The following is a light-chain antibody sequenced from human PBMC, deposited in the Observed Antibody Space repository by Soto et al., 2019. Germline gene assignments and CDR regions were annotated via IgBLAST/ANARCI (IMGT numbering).Light chain of an antibody. V-gene: IGLV2-23*01. CDR2: EGS. J-gene: IGLJ1*01. CDR3: GTWDSSLSVYV. Sequence: QSVLTQPASVSGSPGQSITISCTGTSSDVGSYNLVSWYQQHPGKAPKLMIYEGSKRPSGVSNRFSGSKSGNTASLTISGLQAEDEADYYCGTWDSSLSVYVFGTGTKVTVL. CDR1: SSDVGSYNL.